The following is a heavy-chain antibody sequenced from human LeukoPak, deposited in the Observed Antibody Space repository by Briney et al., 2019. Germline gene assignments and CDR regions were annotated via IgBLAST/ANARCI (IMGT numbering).Heavy chain of an antibody. J-gene: IGHJ6*03. Sequence: GGSLRLSCAASGFTVSSNYMSWVRQAPGKGLEWVSVIYSGGSTYYADSRKGRFTISRDNAKNSLYLQMNSLRAEDTAVYYCARSVTGQELGFYYYYYYMDVRGKGTTVTVSS. CDR3: ARSVTGQELGFYYYYYYMDV. V-gene: IGHV3-66*01. CDR1: GFTVSSNY. D-gene: IGHD1-26*01. CDR2: IYSGGST.